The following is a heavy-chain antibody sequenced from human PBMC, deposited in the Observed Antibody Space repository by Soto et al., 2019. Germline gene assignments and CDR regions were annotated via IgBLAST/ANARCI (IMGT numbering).Heavy chain of an antibody. CDR3: ARSMMVFGEGYGMDV. J-gene: IGHJ6*02. D-gene: IGHD3-3*01. V-gene: IGHV3-21*01. Sequence: EVQLVESGGGLVKPGGSLRLSCAASGFTFSSYSMNWVRQAPGKGLEWVSSISSSSSYIYYADSVKGRFTISRDNAKNSLYLQMNSLRAEDTAVYYCARSMMVFGEGYGMDVWGQGTTVTVSS. CDR1: GFTFSSYS. CDR2: ISSSSSYI.